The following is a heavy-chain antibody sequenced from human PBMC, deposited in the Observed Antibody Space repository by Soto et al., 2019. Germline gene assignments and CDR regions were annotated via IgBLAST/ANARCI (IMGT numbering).Heavy chain of an antibody. Sequence: GGSLRLSCAASGFTLRSYGMHWVRQAPGKGLEWVAVISYDGTITYYADSVKGRFTISRDNSKNTLYLQMNSLRTEDTAVYYCATTRVGPCSSSICFSGIFDGMDVWGQGTTVTVSS. V-gene: IGHV3-30*03. D-gene: IGHD2-2*01. J-gene: IGHJ6*02. CDR1: GFTLRSYG. CDR3: ATTRVGPCSSSICFSGIFDGMDV. CDR2: ISYDGTIT.